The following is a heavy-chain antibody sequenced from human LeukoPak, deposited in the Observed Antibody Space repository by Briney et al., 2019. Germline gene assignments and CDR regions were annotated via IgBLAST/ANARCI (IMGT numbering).Heavy chain of an antibody. J-gene: IGHJ6*02. CDR1: GLTFSVYW. D-gene: IGHD6-13*01. V-gene: IGHV3-53*01. CDR2: IYSGGST. Sequence: GGSLRLSCAASGLTFSVYWMHWVRQAPGKGLEWVSVIYSGGSTYYADSVKGRLTISRDNSKNTLYLQMNSLRAEDTAVYYCARDWIAAAGMNDYYYYGMDVWGQGTTVTVSS. CDR3: ARDWIAAAGMNDYYYYGMDV.